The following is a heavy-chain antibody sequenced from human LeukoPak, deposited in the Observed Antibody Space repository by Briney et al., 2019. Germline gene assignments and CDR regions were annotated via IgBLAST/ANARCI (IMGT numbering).Heavy chain of an antibody. D-gene: IGHD5-24*01. Sequence: GGSLRLSGAASGFTFSSYSMNWVRKAPGRGLEWVSYISSSSSTIYYADSVKGRFTISRDNAKNSLYLQMNSLRAEDTAVYYCAREGRRDGYNDGRDAFDIWGQGTMVTVSS. CDR2: ISSSSSTI. CDR3: AREGRRDGYNDGRDAFDI. J-gene: IGHJ3*02. CDR1: GFTFSSYS. V-gene: IGHV3-48*04.